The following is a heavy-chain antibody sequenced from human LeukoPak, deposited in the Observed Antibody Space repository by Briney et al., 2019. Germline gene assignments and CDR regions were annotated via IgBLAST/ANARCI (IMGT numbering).Heavy chain of an antibody. CDR2: IKQDGSEK. D-gene: IGHD2-2*01. CDR1: GFTFSAYW. CDR3: ARGGIPGYCSSTSCFD. Sequence: GGSLRLSCAASGFTFSAYWMSWVRQVPGKGLEWVANIKQDGSEKYYVDSVKGRFTISRDNAKNSLYLQMNSLRAEDTAVYYCARGGIPGYCSSTSCFDWGQGTLVTVSS. J-gene: IGHJ4*02. V-gene: IGHV3-7*01.